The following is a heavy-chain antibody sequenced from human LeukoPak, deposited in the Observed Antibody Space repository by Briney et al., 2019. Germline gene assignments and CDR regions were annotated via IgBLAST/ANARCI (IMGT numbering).Heavy chain of an antibody. V-gene: IGHV1-8*02. D-gene: IGHD7-27*01. CDR3: ARAGTESKWGLPRADYYYMDV. J-gene: IGHJ6*03. CDR2: MNPNSGNT. Sequence: ASVKVSCKASGYTFTSYDINWVRQATGQGLEWMGWMNPNSGNTGYAQKFQGRVTMTRDTSISTASMELTNLRSDDTALYYCARAGTESKWGLPRADYYYMDVWGKGTTVTVSS. CDR1: GYTFTSYD.